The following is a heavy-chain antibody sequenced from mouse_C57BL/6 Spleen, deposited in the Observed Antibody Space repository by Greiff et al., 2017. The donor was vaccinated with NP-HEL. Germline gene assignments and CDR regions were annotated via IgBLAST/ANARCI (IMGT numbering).Heavy chain of an antibody. CDR3: TRQGDYGSFAY. D-gene: IGHD2-4*01. Sequence: VQLQQSGAELVRPGASVTLSCKASGYTFTDYEMHWVKQTPVHGLEWIGAIDPETGGTAYNQKFKGKAILTADKSSSTAYRELRILTSEDSAVYYCTRQGDYGSFAYWGQGTLVTVSA. CDR2: IDPETGGT. CDR1: GYTFTDYE. J-gene: IGHJ3*01. V-gene: IGHV1-15*01.